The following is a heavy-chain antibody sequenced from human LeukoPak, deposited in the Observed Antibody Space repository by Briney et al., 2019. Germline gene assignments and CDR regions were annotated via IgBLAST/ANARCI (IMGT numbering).Heavy chain of an antibody. CDR3: ARSPYCSSTSCYSRTDAFDI. CDR2: IYTSGST. D-gene: IGHD2-2*02. Sequence: SQTLSLTCTVSGGSISSGSYYWSWIRQPAGKGLEWIGRIYTSGSTNYNPSLKSRVTISVDTSKNQFSLKLSSVPAADTAVYYCARSPYCSSTSCYSRTDAFDIWGQGTMVTVSS. J-gene: IGHJ3*02. V-gene: IGHV4-61*02. CDR1: GGSISSGSYY.